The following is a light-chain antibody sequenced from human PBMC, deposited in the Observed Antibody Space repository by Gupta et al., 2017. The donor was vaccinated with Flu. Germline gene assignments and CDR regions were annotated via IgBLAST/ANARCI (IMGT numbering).Light chain of an antibody. CDR2: KNN. Sequence: RAILSRSGSNSKMGSNTVNWYQQHPGTAPKLLIYKNNQRPSGVPDRFSGSESGTAASLAISGLQAEDEADYYCATLDDTRNGWVFGGGTKLTVL. CDR1: NSKMGSNT. CDR3: ATLDDTRNGWV. J-gene: IGLJ3*02. V-gene: IGLV1-44*01.